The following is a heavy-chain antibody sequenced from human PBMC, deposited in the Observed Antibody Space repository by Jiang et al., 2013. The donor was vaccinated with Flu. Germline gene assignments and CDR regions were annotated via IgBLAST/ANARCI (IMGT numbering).Heavy chain of an antibody. D-gene: IGHD4-17*01. J-gene: IGHJ4*02. Sequence: SGAEVKEPGTSVKVSCKTSAFTFRNSAVQWVRQARGQPVEWIGWIVVASGNANYASRFQGRVTLSSDTSTGTFYMEMSSLTSEDTAVYYCAADGRGTTKFDSWGQGTLVTVSS. V-gene: IGHV1-58*01. CDR2: IVVASGNA. CDR3: AADGRGTTKFDS. CDR1: AFTFRNSA.